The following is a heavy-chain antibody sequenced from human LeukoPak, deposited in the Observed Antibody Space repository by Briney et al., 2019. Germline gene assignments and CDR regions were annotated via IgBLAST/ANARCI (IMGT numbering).Heavy chain of an antibody. V-gene: IGHV4-61*02. J-gene: IGHJ6*03. CDR3: ARVNLQYTFYMDV. Sequence: SETLSLTCTVSGGSVSSGSYYWSWIRQPAGKGLEWIGRIYTSGSTNYNPSLESRVTISVDTSKNQFSLKLSSVTAADTAVYYCARVNLQYTFYMDVWGKGTTVTVSS. CDR2: IYTSGST. CDR1: GGSVSSGSYY. D-gene: IGHD4-11*01.